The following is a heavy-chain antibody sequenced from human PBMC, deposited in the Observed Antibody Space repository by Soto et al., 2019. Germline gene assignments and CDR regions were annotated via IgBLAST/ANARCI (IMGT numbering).Heavy chain of an antibody. CDR1: GFTFSSYA. V-gene: IGHV3-23*01. D-gene: IGHD3-3*01. CDR2: ISGSGGST. J-gene: IGHJ6*02. CDR3: AKDWCGPPITIFGVVINHDSYMDV. Sequence: PGGSLRLSCAASGFTFSSYAMSWVRQAPGKGLGWVSAISGSGGSTYYADSVKGRFTISRDNSKNTLYLQMNSLRAEDTAVYYCAKDWCGPPITIFGVVINHDSYMDVWGQGTTVTVSS.